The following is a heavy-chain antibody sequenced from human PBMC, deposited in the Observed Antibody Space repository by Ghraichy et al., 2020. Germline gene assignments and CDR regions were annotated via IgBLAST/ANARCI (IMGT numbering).Heavy chain of an antibody. V-gene: IGHV3-74*01. J-gene: IGHJ2*01. CDR1: GFTFSSYW. CDR2: LHSDGRST. D-gene: IGHD1-26*01. CDR3: ARESSGSGMWFLDL. Sequence: GGSLRLSCAASGFTFSSYWMHWVRQAPGKGLVWVSRLHSDGRSTSYADSVKGRFTISRDDAKNTLYLQMSSLRAEDTAVYYCARESSGSGMWFLDLWGRGTLVTVSS.